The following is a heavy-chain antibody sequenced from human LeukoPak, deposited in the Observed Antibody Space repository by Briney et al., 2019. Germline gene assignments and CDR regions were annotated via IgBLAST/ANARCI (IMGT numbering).Heavy chain of an antibody. V-gene: IGHV3-30*04. CDR1: GFTFSSYA. J-gene: IGHJ5*02. Sequence: GGSLRLSCAASGFTFSSYAMHWVRQAPGKGLEWVAVISCDGSNKYYADSVKGRFTISRDNSKNTLYLQINSLRSEDTAVYYCARDNSVRDEAWWFNPWGQGTLVTVSS. CDR2: ISCDGSNK. D-gene: IGHD5-24*01. CDR3: ARDNSVRDEAWWFNP.